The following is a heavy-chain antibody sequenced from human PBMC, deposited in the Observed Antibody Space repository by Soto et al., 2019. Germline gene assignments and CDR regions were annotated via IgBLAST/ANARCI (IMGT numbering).Heavy chain of an antibody. CDR1: GFTFSTSW. V-gene: IGHV3-7*03. J-gene: IGHJ5*02. Sequence: EVQLMESGGGVVQPGGSLRLSCAASGFTFSTSWMNWVRQAPGKGLEWVANINPDGSQSYYVDSWKGRFTISRDNAKNSLFLQMNSLRVEDTGVYYCGRGQSVAGTNYNWMDPWGQGTLVTVSS. CDR3: GRGQSVAGTNYNWMDP. D-gene: IGHD6-13*01. CDR2: INPDGSQS.